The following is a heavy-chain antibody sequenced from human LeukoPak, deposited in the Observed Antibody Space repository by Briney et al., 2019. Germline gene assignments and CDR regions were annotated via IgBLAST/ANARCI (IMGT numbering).Heavy chain of an antibody. CDR3: TKDIGDFVSDF. CDR2: IHYGGTT. CDR1: GGSIGSGYY. D-gene: IGHD2-21*02. J-gene: IGHJ4*02. V-gene: IGHV4-39*02. Sequence: PSETLSLTCTVSGGSIGSGYYWAWIRQPPGKGLEWIGSIHYGGTTHYNPSLQSRLTISADTSKNQFALDLRSVTAADTAVYYCTKDIGDFVSDFWGQGTLVTVSS.